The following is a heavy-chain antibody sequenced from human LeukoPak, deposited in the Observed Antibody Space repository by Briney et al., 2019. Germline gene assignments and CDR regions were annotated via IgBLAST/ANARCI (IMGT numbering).Heavy chain of an antibody. CDR2: ISYDGSNK. CDR1: GFPFSSYA. J-gene: IGHJ4*02. D-gene: IGHD1/OR15-1a*01. V-gene: IGHV3-30-3*01. Sequence: GGSLRLSCAASGFPFSSYAMHWVRQAPGKGLEWVAVISYDGSNKYYADSVKGRFTISRDNSKNTLYLQMNSLRAEDTAVYYCARDREQLGDYFDYWGQGTLVTVSS. CDR3: ARDREQLGDYFDY.